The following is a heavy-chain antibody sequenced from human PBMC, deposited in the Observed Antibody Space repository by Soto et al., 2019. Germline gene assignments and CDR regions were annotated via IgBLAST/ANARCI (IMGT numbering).Heavy chain of an antibody. CDR3: ARSVVGAQSQTDH. D-gene: IGHD1-26*01. Sequence: PSETLSLTCAVSGGSISSGGYSWSWIRQPPGKGLEWIGYIYHSGSTYYNPSLKSRVTISVDRSKNQFSLKLSSVTAADTAVYYCARSVVGAQSQTDHWGQGTLVTVSS. CDR2: IYHSGST. J-gene: IGHJ4*02. V-gene: IGHV4-30-2*01. CDR1: GGSISSGGYS.